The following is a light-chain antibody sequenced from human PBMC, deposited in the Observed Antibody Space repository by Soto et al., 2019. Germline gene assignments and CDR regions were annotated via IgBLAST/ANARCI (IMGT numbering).Light chain of an antibody. Sequence: DIQLTQSPSPLSASVGDRVTITCRASQGISNSLAWYQQKPGKVPKLLIYAASTLQSGVPSRFSGSGSGTDFTPTISSLQPEDVATYYCQNHNNAPPAWTFGQGTKVEIK. CDR1: QGISNS. CDR3: QNHNNAPPAWT. CDR2: AAS. V-gene: IGKV1-27*01. J-gene: IGKJ1*01.